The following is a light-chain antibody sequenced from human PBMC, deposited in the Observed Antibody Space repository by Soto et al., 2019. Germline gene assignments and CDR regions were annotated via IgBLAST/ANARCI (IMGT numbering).Light chain of an antibody. Sequence: EIVMTQSPATLSVSPGERVTLSCRASQSISSSLAWYQQRPGQPPRLLIYGPSTRAAGIPPRFTGSGSGTECPLTISSLQSEDFAVYYCQQSSKLPRTFGQGNKVDIK. V-gene: IGKV3-15*01. J-gene: IGKJ1*01. CDR1: QSISSS. CDR3: QQSSKLPRT. CDR2: GPS.